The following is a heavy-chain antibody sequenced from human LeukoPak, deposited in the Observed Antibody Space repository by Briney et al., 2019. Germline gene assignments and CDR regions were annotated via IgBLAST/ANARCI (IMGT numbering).Heavy chain of an antibody. D-gene: IGHD1-26*01. J-gene: IGHJ4*02. CDR2: IYYSGST. CDR3: ARIGGIGGDYFDY. Sequence: SETLSLTCTASGGSISSYYWSWIRQPPGKGLEWIGYIYYSGSTNYNPSLKSRVTISVDTSKNQFSLKLSSVTAADTAVYYCARIGGIGGDYFDYWGQGTLVTVSS. V-gene: IGHV4-59*01. CDR1: GGSISSYY.